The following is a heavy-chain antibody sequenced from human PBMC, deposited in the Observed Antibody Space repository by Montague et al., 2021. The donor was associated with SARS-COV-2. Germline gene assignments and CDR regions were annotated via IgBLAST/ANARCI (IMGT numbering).Heavy chain of an antibody. Sequence: TLSLTCTVSGVSILSGRSYGHWTQLHSQNGLVWLGFIDKRGTTQYNPSLKSRVSLSVDTSKNQFSLNLRSATAADTALYYCARDLGGIDVWGQGATVIVSS. CDR2: IDKRGTT. D-gene: IGHD3-10*01. V-gene: IGHV4-31*03. CDR3: ARDLGGIDV. CDR1: GVSILSGRSY. J-gene: IGHJ6*02.